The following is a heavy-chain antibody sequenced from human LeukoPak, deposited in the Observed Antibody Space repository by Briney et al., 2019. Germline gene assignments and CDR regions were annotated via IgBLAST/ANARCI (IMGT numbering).Heavy chain of an antibody. Sequence: ASVKVSCKASGYTFTSYGISWVRQAPGQGLEWMGWISAYNGNTNYAQKLQGRVTMTTDTSTSTAYMELRSLRSDDTAVYYCARESGVRGYSGQDYWGQGTLVTVSS. CDR1: GYTFTSYG. D-gene: IGHD5-12*01. J-gene: IGHJ4*02. CDR3: ARESGVRGYSGQDY. CDR2: ISAYNGNT. V-gene: IGHV1-18*01.